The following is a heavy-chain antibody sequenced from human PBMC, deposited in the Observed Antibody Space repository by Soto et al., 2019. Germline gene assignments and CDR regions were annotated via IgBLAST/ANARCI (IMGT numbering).Heavy chain of an antibody. CDR3: ARGSGPMIEWH. D-gene: IGHD3-22*01. J-gene: IGHJ4*02. Sequence: GASVKVSFKASGYTFTSYAMHWVRQAPGQRLEWMGWINAGNGNTKYSQKFQGRVTITRDTSASTAYMELSSLRSEDTAVYYCARGSGPMIEWHWGQGTLVTVSS. V-gene: IGHV1-3*01. CDR2: INAGNGNT. CDR1: GYTFTSYA.